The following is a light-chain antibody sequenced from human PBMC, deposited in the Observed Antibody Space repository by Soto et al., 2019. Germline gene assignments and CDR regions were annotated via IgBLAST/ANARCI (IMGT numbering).Light chain of an antibody. CDR3: QQYYSTPIT. J-gene: IGKJ5*01. CDR2: WAS. Sequence: DIVMTQSPDSLAVSLGERATINCKASQSVLYSSNNKNYLVWYQQKAGQPPKVLIYWASTRESGVPDRFSGSGSGTDFTLTISSLQAEDVAVYYCQQYYSTPITFGQGTRLEI. V-gene: IGKV4-1*01. CDR1: QSVLYSSNNKNY.